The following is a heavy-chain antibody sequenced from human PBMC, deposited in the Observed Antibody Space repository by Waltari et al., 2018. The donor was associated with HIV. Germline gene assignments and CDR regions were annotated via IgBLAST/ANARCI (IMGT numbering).Heavy chain of an antibody. D-gene: IGHD3-22*01. J-gene: IGHJ4*02. CDR2: IKSKTEGWTT. CDR3: TVGKSSGYY. V-gene: IGHV3-15*01. CDR1: GVSFSDVW. Sequence: GGLVKPGGSLRLSCAASGVSFSDVWLNWVRQAPGQGLEWVGQIKSKTEGWTTDYAAPVKGRFTISRDDSKNMLFLEMNSLNTDDTASYYCTVGKSSGYYWGQGTLVTVSS.